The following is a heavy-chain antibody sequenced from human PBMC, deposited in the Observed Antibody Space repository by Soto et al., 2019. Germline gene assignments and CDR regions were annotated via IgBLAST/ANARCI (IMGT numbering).Heavy chain of an antibody. V-gene: IGHV4-4*02. CDR2: IYYTGAT. D-gene: IGHD6-25*01. CDR1: SGSISTGNW. Sequence: QVELQESGPRLVKSSGTLSLTCEVSSGSISTGNWWSWVRQPPGKGLEWIGEIYYTGATNYIPSLKIRVTMTIDTSKDQFSLILTSATAADTAVYYCARVFSSGSGWMYYLDFWGQGILVSVSS. CDR3: ARVFSSGSGWMYYLDF. J-gene: IGHJ4*02.